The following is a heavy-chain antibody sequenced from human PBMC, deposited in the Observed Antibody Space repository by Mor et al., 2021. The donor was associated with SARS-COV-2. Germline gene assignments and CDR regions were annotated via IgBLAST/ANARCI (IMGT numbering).Heavy chain of an antibody. CDR3: ARLNGYSSSWPLY. V-gene: IGHV4-39*01. D-gene: IGHD6-13*01. Sequence: SYFYWGWIRQPPGKGLEWIGSIYDAGRTYYNPSLKSRATISVDTSKNQFSLKLSSVTAADTAVYYCARLNGYSSSWPLYWGHGT. CDR1: SYFY. J-gene: IGHJ4*01. CDR2: IYDAGRT.